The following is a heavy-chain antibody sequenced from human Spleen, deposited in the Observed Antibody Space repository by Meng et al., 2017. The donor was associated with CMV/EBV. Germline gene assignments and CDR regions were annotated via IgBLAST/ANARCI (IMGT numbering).Heavy chain of an antibody. J-gene: IGHJ4*02. CDR2: SYHTGST. Sequence: SGDSIRSSNWWSWVRQSPGKGLEWIGESYHTGSTNYNTSLQSRVTISVDKSKNQFSLKLSSVTAADTAIYYCARDDAWSDTSGYDYWGQGTLVTVSS. V-gene: IGHV4-4*02. CDR1: GDSIRSSNW. CDR3: ARDDAWSDTSGYDY. D-gene: IGHD3-22*01.